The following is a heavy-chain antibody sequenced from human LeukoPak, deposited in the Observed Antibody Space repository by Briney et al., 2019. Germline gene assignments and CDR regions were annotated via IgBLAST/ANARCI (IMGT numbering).Heavy chain of an antibody. CDR1: GEPMIGHY. D-gene: IGHD3-10*01. V-gene: IGHV4-34*01. Sequence: SETLSLTCAVYGEPMIGHYWPWIRPPPGKRLEWIGEIHHSGGTNSNPSLKNRLTMSIDMSKNQFSLKLKSVTAADTAVYYRARATASGSGRAYHHWAQGNLVPVSS. CDR2: IHHSGGT. CDR3: ARATASGSGRAYHH. J-gene: IGHJ5*02.